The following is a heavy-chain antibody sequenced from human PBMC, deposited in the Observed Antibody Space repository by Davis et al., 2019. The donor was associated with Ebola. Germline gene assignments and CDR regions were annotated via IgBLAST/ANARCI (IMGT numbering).Heavy chain of an antibody. D-gene: IGHD3-22*01. Sequence: GESLKISCEGSGNSYTSYWIGWVRQKPGKGLEWMGIIYTGDSDTRYRPSFQDQVTISADKSMNTAYLQWSSLKASDTAIYYCARRGYNSALWGMDVWGKGTTVTVSS. J-gene: IGHJ6*04. CDR2: IYTGDSDT. CDR3: ARRGYNSALWGMDV. CDR1: GNSYTSYW. V-gene: IGHV5-51*01.